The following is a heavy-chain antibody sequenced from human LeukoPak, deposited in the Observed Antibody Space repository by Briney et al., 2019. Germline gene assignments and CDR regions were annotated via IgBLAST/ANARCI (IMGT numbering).Heavy chain of an antibody. CDR1: GDAISSGDYY. CDR2: IYYSGSS. J-gene: IGHJ4*02. D-gene: IGHD4-17*01. Sequence: SETLSLTCTVSGDAISSGDYYWSWIRQPPGKGLEWIGYIYYSGSSYYNPPLKSRVTISVDTSKNQFSLKLSSVTAAATAVYYCARGDYGLNEFDYWGQGTLVTVSS. V-gene: IGHV4-30-4*08. CDR3: ARGDYGLNEFDY.